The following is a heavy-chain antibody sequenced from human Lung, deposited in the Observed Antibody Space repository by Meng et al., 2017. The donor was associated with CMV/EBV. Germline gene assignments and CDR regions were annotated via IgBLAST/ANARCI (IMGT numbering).Heavy chain of an antibody. Sequence: CAAAGFIFKNYALSWGRQTPGEGLGWVSAIGGYDGSTYYSDSVRSRFTISRDNSKNTLYLQMNSLTAEDTAKYYCAKAVTEGTRPESWGQGTLVTVSS. J-gene: IGHJ5*02. CDR1: GFIFKNYA. CDR2: IGGYDGST. CDR3: AKAVTEGTRPES. V-gene: IGHV3-23*01. D-gene: IGHD2-21*02.